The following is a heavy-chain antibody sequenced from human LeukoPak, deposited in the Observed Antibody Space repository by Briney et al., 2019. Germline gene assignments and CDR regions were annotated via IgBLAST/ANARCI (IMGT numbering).Heavy chain of an antibody. V-gene: IGHV4-59*01. CDR3: ARQEGVATTFDY. J-gene: IGHJ4*02. CDR2: IYYSGST. Sequence: PSETLSLTCTVSGGSISSYYWSWIRQPPGKGLEWIGYIYYSGSTNYNLSLKSRVTISVDTSKNQFSLRLSSVTAADTAVYYCARQEGVATTFDYWGQGTLVTVSS. D-gene: IGHD5-12*01. CDR1: GGSISSYY.